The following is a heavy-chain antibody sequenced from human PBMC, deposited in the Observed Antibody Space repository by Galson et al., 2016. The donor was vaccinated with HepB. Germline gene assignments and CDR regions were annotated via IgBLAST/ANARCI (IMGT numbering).Heavy chain of an antibody. CDR1: GFSLTSRGVG. D-gene: IGHD5-18*01. CDR2: IYWDDDK. Sequence: VKPTQTLTLTCTFSGFSLTSRGVGVGWIRQPPGKALEWLALIYWDDDKHYSPSLRTRLTISKDTSKNQVVLTMTDMDPVDTATYFCARITYGYASADNWFDPWGQATQVTISS. CDR3: ARITYGYASADNWFDP. V-gene: IGHV2-5*02. J-gene: IGHJ5*02.